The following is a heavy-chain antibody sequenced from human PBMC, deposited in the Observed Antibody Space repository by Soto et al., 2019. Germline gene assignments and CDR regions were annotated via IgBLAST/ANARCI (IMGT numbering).Heavy chain of an antibody. CDR3: AGRWGKSFDY. J-gene: IGHJ4*02. D-gene: IGHD3-16*01. CDR1: GGSISSYY. Sequence: SETLSLTCTVSGGSISSYYWSWIRQPPGKGLEWIGYIYYSGSTSYNPSLKSRVTISVDTSKNQFSLKLSSVTAADTAVYYCAGRWGKSFDYWAQGTLVPVSS. CDR2: IYYSGST. V-gene: IGHV4-59*08.